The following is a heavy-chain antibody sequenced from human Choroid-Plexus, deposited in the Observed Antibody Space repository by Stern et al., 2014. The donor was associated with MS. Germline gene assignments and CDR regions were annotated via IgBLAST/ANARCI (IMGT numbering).Heavy chain of an antibody. D-gene: IGHD2/OR15-2a*01. J-gene: IGHJ4*02. Sequence: VQLVESGGGVVQPGRPLRLSCAASGFSFSSFGMHPPPPPPATRLEWVALISYDGSKDYADSVKGRFAISRDNSKNTLYLQMNSLRAEDTAVYYCAKDRQYLTFFFDFWGQGSLVTVSS. V-gene: IGHV3-30*18. CDR2: ISYDGSK. CDR3: AKDRQYLTFFFDF. CDR1: GFSFSSFG.